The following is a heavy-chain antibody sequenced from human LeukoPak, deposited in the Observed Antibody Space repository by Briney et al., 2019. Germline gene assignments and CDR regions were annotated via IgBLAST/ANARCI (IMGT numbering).Heavy chain of an antibody. CDR1: GFTFSSYS. V-gene: IGHV3-48*02. D-gene: IGHD6-6*01. CDR3: ASEYSSSSSSPTYFDY. J-gene: IGHJ4*02. CDR2: ISSSSSTI. Sequence: GGSLRLSCAASGFTFSSYSMTWVRQAPGKGLEWVSYISSSSSTIYYADSVKGRFTISRDNAKNSLYLQMNSLRDEDTAVYYCASEYSSSSSSPTYFDYWGQGTLVTVSS.